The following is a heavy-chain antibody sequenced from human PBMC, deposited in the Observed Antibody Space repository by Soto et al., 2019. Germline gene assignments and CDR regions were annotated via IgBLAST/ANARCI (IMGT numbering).Heavy chain of an antibody. J-gene: IGHJ5*02. CDR2: ISGSGGST. Sequence: GGSLRLSCAASGFTFSSYAMSWVRQSPGKGLEWVSAISGSGGSTYYADSVKGRFTISRDNSKNTLYLQMNSLRAEDTAVYYCARCLEWISNWFDPWGQGTLVTVSS. CDR1: GFTFSSYA. V-gene: IGHV3-23*01. D-gene: IGHD3-3*01. CDR3: ARCLEWISNWFDP.